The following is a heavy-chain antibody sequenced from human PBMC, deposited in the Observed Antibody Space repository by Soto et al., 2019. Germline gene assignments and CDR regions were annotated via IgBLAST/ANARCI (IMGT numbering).Heavy chain of an antibody. CDR1: GGTFSSYA. D-gene: IGHD5-12*01. J-gene: IGHJ6*02. CDR2: IIPIFGTA. V-gene: IGHV1-69*13. Sequence: SVKFSCKASGGTFSSYAISWVRQAPGQGLEWMGGIIPIFGTANYAQKFQGRVTITADESTSTAYMELSSLRSEDTAVYYCAKQEMATLNDDYYGMDVWGQGTTVPVSS. CDR3: AKQEMATLNDDYYGMDV.